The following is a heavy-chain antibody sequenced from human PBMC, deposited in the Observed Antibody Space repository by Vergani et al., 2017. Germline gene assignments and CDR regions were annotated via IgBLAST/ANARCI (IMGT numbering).Heavy chain of an antibody. D-gene: IGHD3-22*01. V-gene: IGHV4-61*02. CDR2: IYTSGST. CDR1: GGSISSGSYY. J-gene: IGHJ5*02. CDR3: ARASISTYYYDSSGYLNWFDP. Sequence: QVQLQESGPGLVKPSQTLSLTCTVSGGSISSGSYYWSWIRQPAGKGLEWIGRIYTSGSTNYNPSLKSRVTISVDTSKNQFSLKLSSVTAADTAVYYCARASISTYYYDSSGYLNWFDPWAREPWSPSPQ.